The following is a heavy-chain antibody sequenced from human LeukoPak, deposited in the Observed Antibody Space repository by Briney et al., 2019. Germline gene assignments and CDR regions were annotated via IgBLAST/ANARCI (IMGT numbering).Heavy chain of an antibody. D-gene: IGHD3-3*01. CDR1: GYTFTGYY. Sequence: GASVKVSCKASGYTFTGYYMHWVRQAPGQGLEWMGIINPSGGSTSYAQKFQGRVTMTRDTSTSTVYMELSSLRSEDTAVYYCARSLSKTYDFWSGPTIYSLDYWGQGTLVTVSS. J-gene: IGHJ4*02. CDR3: ARSLSKTYDFWSGPTIYSLDY. V-gene: IGHV1-46*01. CDR2: INPSGGST.